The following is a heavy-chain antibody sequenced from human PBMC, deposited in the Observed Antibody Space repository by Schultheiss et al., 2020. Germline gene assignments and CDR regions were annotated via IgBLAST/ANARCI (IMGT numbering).Heavy chain of an antibody. V-gene: IGHV3-9*01. CDR3: ARKYTSGSFDF. J-gene: IGHJ4*02. CDR1: GFTFDDYA. Sequence: GGSLRLSCAASGFTFDDYAMHWVRQAPGKGLEWVSGISWNSGSIGYVDSVKGRFIISRDNAKNSLYLQMNSLTAEDTAVYYCARKYTSGSFDFWGQGTLVNGYS. D-gene: IGHD5-18*01. CDR2: ISWNSGSI.